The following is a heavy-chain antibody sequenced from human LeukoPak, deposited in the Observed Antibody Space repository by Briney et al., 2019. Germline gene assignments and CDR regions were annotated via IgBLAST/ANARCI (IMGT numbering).Heavy chain of an antibody. D-gene: IGHD2-2*01. CDR3: AHLGYCSSTSCSSTLLDAFDI. Sequence: GRSLRLSCAASGFTFSSYGMHWVRQAPGKGLEWVAVIWYDGRNKYYADSVKGRFTISRDNSKNTLYLQMNSLRAEDTAVYYCAHLGYCSSTSCSSTLLDAFDIWGQGTMVTVSS. J-gene: IGHJ3*02. CDR1: GFTFSSYG. V-gene: IGHV3-33*01. CDR2: IWYDGRNK.